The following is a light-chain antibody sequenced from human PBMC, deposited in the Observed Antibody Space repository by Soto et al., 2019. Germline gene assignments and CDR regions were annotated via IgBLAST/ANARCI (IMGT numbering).Light chain of an antibody. Sequence: QSVLTQPASVSGSPGQSFTISCTGTSSTVGGFNVVSWHQQHPGKAPKVIIYEGIKRPSGVSNRFSGSNSGSTASLTISGLQADDEADYYCCSYVGATTYVFGTGTTVTVL. CDR2: EGI. J-gene: IGLJ1*01. V-gene: IGLV2-23*01. CDR3: CSYVGATTYV. CDR1: SSTVGGFNV.